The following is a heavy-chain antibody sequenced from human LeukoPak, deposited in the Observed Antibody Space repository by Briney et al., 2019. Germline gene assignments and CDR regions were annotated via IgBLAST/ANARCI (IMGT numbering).Heavy chain of an antibody. Sequence: ASVKVSCKASGGTFSSYAISWVRQAPGQGLEWMGGIIPIFGTANYAQKFQGRVTITADESTSTAYMELSSLRSEDTAVYYCARDSAAAGTPYFQHWGQGTLVTVSS. CDR1: GGTFSSYA. J-gene: IGHJ1*01. CDR3: ARDSAAAGTPYFQH. CDR2: IIPIFGTA. V-gene: IGHV1-69*13. D-gene: IGHD6-13*01.